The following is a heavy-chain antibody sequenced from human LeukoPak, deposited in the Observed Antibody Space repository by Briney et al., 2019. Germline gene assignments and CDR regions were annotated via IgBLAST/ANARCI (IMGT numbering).Heavy chain of an antibody. Sequence: GGSLRLSCAASGFTFSSHSMNWVRQAPGKGPGWVSSIGSSSSSIYYADSVKGRFTISRDNAKNSLYLQMNSLRAEDTAVYYCARESSEAFDIWGQGTMVTVSS. CDR2: IGSSSSSI. CDR1: GFTFSSHS. V-gene: IGHV3-21*01. D-gene: IGHD2-2*01. J-gene: IGHJ3*02. CDR3: ARESSEAFDI.